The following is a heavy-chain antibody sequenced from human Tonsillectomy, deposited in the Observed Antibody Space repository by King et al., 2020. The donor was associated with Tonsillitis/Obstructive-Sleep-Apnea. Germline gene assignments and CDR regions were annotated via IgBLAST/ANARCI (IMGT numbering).Heavy chain of an antibody. Sequence: VQLVESGAEVKKPGASVKVSCKASGYTFTSYGISWVRQAPGQGLEWMGWISGYYGNTNYAQKVQGRVTMTTDTSTSTAYMELRSLRSDDTAVYYCARGTRYNWNDEVDYFDYWGQGTLVTVSP. CDR1: GYTFTSYG. V-gene: IGHV1-18*01. CDR2: ISGYYGNT. J-gene: IGHJ4*02. D-gene: IGHD1-1*01. CDR3: ARGTRYNWNDEVDYFDY.